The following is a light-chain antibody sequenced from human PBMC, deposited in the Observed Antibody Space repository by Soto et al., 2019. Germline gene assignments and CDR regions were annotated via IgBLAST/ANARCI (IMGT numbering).Light chain of an antibody. J-gene: IGKJ1*01. CDR3: QQYNNWKT. Sequence: EIVLTQSPATLSVPPGERATLSCRVGQNVHTNLAWYQKKPGQAPRLLIYGASTRATGIPARFSGIGSGTEFTLTITSLQSEDFAVYYCQQYNNWKTFGQGTKVEIK. CDR1: QNVHTN. V-gene: IGKV3-15*01. CDR2: GAS.